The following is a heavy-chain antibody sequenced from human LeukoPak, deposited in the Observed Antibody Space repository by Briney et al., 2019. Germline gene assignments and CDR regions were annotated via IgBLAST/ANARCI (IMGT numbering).Heavy chain of an antibody. V-gene: IGHV3-7*01. J-gene: IGHJ4*02. D-gene: IGHD2-2*01. Sequence: PGGSLRLSCVVSGFTLSSDWMSWVRQAPGKGLEWVANIKKDGIEEYYVESVKGRFTISRDNAKNSLSLQMNSLRAEDTAVYYCARGRYSSRSGGYYFDIWGQGTLVTVFS. CDR1: GFTLSSDW. CDR3: ARGRYSSRSGGYYFDI. CDR2: IKKDGIEE.